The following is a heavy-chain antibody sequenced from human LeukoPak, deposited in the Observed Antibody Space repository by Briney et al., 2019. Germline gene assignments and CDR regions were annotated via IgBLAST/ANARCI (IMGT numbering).Heavy chain of an antibody. D-gene: IGHD4-17*01. CDR1: GGSISTYY. J-gene: IGHJ4*02. CDR3: ASLDYGDYGTEYDY. Sequence: SETLSLTCTVSGGSISTYYWSWIRQPPGKGLEWIGYIYYSGSTNYNPSLKSRVTISVDTSKNQFSLRLSSVTAADTAVYYCASLDYGDYGTEYDYWGQGTLVTVSS. CDR2: IYYSGST. V-gene: IGHV4-59*01.